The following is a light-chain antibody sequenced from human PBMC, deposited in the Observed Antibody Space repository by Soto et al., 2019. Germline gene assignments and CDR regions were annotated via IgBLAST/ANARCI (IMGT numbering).Light chain of an antibody. V-gene: IGKV2-28*01. CDR1: QSLLDSNGNNK. Sequence: EIVMTQSPLSLPVTLGEAASISCRSSQSLLDSNGNNKLDWYLQKPGQSPNLVIYLGSSRAYGVPDRFSGSGSDTDFTLKIGRVEAEDVGIYYCMQALQTPYTFGQGTKLEI. CDR3: MQALQTPYT. J-gene: IGKJ2*01. CDR2: LGS.